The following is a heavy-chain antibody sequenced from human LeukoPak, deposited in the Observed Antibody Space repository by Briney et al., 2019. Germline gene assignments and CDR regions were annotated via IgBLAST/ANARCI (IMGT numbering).Heavy chain of an antibody. D-gene: IGHD1-26*01. V-gene: IGHV3-30*03. J-gene: IGHJ4*02. CDR3: ARYQRWACDY. CDR1: GFTFRNYG. CDR2: ISDDGNKK. Sequence: GSSLRFSCAASGFTFRNYGMHWVRQAPGKGLEWVALISDDGNKKYFGDSVKGRFTISRDKSKNTVYLQVTSLRPEDTALYYCARYQRWACDYWGQGTLVTVSS.